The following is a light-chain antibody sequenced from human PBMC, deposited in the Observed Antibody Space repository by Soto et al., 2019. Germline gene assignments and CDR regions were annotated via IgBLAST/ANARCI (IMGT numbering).Light chain of an antibody. J-gene: IGLJ1*01. Sequence: QSALTQPPSASGSPGQSVTISCTGTSSDVGGYDCVSWYQQHPGKAPKLMIYEVTKRPSGVPDRFSGSKSGNTASLTVPGLQAEDEADYYCSSYAGSDNFVFGTGTKVTVL. V-gene: IGLV2-8*01. CDR1: SSDVGGYDC. CDR2: EVT. CDR3: SSYAGSDNFV.